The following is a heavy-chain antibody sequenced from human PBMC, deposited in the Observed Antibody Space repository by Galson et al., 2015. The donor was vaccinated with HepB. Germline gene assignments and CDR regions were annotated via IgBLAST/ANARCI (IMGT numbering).Heavy chain of an antibody. V-gene: IGHV3-15*01. CDR2: IKSKADGGTT. D-gene: IGHD6-19*01. CDR3: TRGLAGPGYC. Sequence: SLRLSCAASGFTFSNAWMSWVRQAPGKGLEWVGRIKSKADGGTTDYAAPVKGRFTISRDDSKNTLYLQLNSLKTEDTAVYYCTRGLAGPGYCWGQGTLVTVSS. CDR1: GFTFSNAW. J-gene: IGHJ4*02.